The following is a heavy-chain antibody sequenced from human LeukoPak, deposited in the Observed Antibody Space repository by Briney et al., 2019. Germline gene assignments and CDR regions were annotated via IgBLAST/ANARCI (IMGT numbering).Heavy chain of an antibody. CDR1: GFTFSTYA. V-gene: IGHV3-23*01. J-gene: IGHJ4*02. Sequence: GGSLRLSCAASGFTFSTYAMSWVRQAPGKGLEWVSAISGGGGSTYYADSVKGRFTISRDNSKNTLYLKMNSLRSEDTAIYYCAKGAQQGYCSGGSCYRIDYWGQGTLVTVSS. D-gene: IGHD2-15*01. CDR3: AKGAQQGYCSGGSCYRIDY. CDR2: ISGGGGST.